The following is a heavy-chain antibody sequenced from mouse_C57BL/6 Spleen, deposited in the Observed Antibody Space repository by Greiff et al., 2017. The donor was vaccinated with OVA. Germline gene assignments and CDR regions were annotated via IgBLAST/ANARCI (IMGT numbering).Heavy chain of an antibody. Sequence: ESGPGLVKPSQSLSLTCSVTGYSITSGYYWNWIRQFPGNKLEWMGYISYDGSNNYNPSLKNRISITRDTSKNQFFLKLNSVTTEDTATYYCARENWDYWGQGTTLTVSS. CDR3: ARENWDY. D-gene: IGHD4-1*01. V-gene: IGHV3-6*01. CDR2: ISYDGSN. CDR1: GYSITSGYY. J-gene: IGHJ2*01.